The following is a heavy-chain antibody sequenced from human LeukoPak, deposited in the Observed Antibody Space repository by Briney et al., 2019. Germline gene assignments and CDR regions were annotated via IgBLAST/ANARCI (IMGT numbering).Heavy chain of an antibody. D-gene: IGHD5-24*01. V-gene: IGHV1-8*01. Sequence: ASVKVSCKASGFTFISYDINWVRQASGQGLGWMGWMNPNNGNTGYAQKFQGRVTMTRDTSTSTVYMELSSLRSEDTAVYYCAREERGLQHKNLDYWGQGTLVTVSS. CDR3: AREERGLQHKNLDY. CDR1: GFTFISYD. J-gene: IGHJ4*02. CDR2: MNPNNGNT.